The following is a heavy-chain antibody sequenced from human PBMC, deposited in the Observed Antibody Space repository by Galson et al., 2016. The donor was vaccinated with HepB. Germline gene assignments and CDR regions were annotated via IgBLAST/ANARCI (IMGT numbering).Heavy chain of an antibody. J-gene: IGHJ4*02. D-gene: IGHD2-15*01. CDR3: AINVNCGAGGCYLAY. V-gene: IGHV4-38-2*02. CDR1: GFSISSGYY. Sequence: SETLSLTCTVSGFSISSGYYWGWIRQPTGKGLESIGSMYHSGSTYYNPSLKSRVTISIDTSKNQFSLKLNSVTAADTAVYYCAINVNCGAGGCYLAYWGQGTLVTVSS. CDR2: MYHSGST.